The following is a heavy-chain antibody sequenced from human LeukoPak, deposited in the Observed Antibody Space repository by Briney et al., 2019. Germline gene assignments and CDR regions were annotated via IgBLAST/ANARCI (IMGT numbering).Heavy chain of an antibody. CDR1: GGXISSYY. CDR2: IYYSGST. J-gene: IGHJ4*02. D-gene: IGHD6-13*01. Sequence: SETLSLTCSVSGGXISSYYCSWIRQPPGKGLEWIGYIYYSGSTNYNPSLKSQVTISVDTSKNQFSLKLSSVTAADTAVYYCARTYSSSWSYYFDYWGQGTLVTVSS. CDR3: ARTYSSSWSYYFDY. V-gene: IGHV4-59*08.